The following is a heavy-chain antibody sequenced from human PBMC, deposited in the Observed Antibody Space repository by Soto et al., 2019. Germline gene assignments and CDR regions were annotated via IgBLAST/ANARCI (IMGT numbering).Heavy chain of an antibody. CDR1: GFTFSSYA. V-gene: IGHV3-30-3*01. CDR3: ARNAYYYDSSPGY. Sequence: GGSLRLSCAASGFTFSSYAMHWVRQAPGKGLEWVAVISYDGSNKYYADSVKGRFTISRDNSKNTLYLQMNSLRAEDTAVYYCARNAYYYDSSPGYWGQGTLVTVSS. J-gene: IGHJ4*02. D-gene: IGHD3-22*01. CDR2: ISYDGSNK.